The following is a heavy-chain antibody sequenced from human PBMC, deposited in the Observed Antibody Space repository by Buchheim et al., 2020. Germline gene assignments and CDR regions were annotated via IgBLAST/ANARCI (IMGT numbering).Heavy chain of an antibody. CDR3: ARPLSTTNWFDT. CDR2: IYPGDSET. Sequence: EVQLVQSGAEVTKPGESLRISCQASGYIFSAYWIAWVRQLPGKGLEWMGIIYPGDSETRYSPSFQGHVTISVDKSNNTAYLQWSSLKASDTAVYYCARPLSTTNWFDTWGQGTL. CDR1: GYIFSAYW. D-gene: IGHD1-14*01. V-gene: IGHV5-51*03. J-gene: IGHJ5*02.